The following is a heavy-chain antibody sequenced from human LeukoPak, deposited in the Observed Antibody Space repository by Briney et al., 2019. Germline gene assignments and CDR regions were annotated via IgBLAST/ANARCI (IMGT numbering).Heavy chain of an antibody. J-gene: IGHJ5*02. CDR2: INHSGST. V-gene: IGHV4-34*01. D-gene: IGHD3-3*01. Sequence: SETLSLTCAVYGGSFSGYYWSWIRQPPGKGLEWIGEINHSGSTNYNPSLKSRVTISVDTSKNQFSLKLSSVTAADTAVYYCARTPYYYDFWSGLETWGQGTLVTVS. CDR1: GGSFSGYY. CDR3: ARTPYYYDFWSGLET.